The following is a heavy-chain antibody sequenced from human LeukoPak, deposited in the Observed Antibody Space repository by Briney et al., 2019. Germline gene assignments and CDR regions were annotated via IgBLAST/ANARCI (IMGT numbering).Heavy chain of an antibody. J-gene: IGHJ3*02. CDR3: ARAEDYDSSGYVDAFDM. V-gene: IGHV3-33*01. Sequence: PGGSLRLSCAASGFTFSSYGMHWVRQAPGKGLEWVSVIGYDGSKKYYADSVKGRFTISRDNSKNTLYLQMNSLRAEDTAVYYCARAEDYDSSGYVDAFDMWGQGTMVTVSS. CDR2: IGYDGSKK. D-gene: IGHD3-22*01. CDR1: GFTFSSYG.